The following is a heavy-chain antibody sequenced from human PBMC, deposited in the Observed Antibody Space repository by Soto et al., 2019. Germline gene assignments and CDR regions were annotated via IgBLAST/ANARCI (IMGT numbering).Heavy chain of an antibody. CDR1: GGSINRYY. D-gene: IGHD3-10*01. J-gene: IGHJ4*02. Sequence: QVQLQESGPGLVKPSETLALTCTVSGGSINRYYWSWIRQPPGKGLEWIGYIYYSGSTNYNPSLKSRVTRSVDTAKNQFSRKLSSVTAADTAVYYCAMRYGLGFDFWGQGTLVTVSS. V-gene: IGHV4-59*08. CDR2: IYYSGST. CDR3: AMRYGLGFDF.